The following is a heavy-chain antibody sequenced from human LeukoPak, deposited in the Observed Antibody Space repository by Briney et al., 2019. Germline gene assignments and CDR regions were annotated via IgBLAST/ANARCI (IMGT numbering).Heavy chain of an antibody. D-gene: IGHD6-13*01. J-gene: IGHJ4*02. Sequence: ASVKVSCTASGYTFINYYMHWVRQAPGQGLEWMGIINASGGSTSYAQKVQGRVTMTRDTSTSTIYMELSSLSSEDTAVYYCARENGYRRGFDYWGRGTLVAVSS. CDR3: ARENGYRRGFDY. CDR1: GYTFINYY. CDR2: INASGGST. V-gene: IGHV1-46*01.